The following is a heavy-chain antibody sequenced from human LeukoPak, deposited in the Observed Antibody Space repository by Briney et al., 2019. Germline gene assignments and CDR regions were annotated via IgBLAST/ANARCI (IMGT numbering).Heavy chain of an antibody. V-gene: IGHV3-48*04. CDR3: ARDRGTAGLDY. CDR1: GFTFNVYS. Sequence: GGSLRLSCAASGFTFNVYSVNWVRQAPGKGLEWVSYISGTGSTIYYAASVRGRFTISRDNAKNSLYLQMNSLRVEGTAVYYCARDRGTAGLDYWGQGTLVTVSS. J-gene: IGHJ4*02. D-gene: IGHD2-21*02. CDR2: ISGTGSTI.